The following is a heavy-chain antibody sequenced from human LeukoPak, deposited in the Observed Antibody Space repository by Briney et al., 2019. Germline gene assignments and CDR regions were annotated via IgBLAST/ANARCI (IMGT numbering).Heavy chain of an antibody. CDR2: IYYSGST. Sequence: SETLSLTCTVSGGSISSSTYYWDWIRQPPGKGLEWIGSIYYSGSTYYNPSLKSRVTISVDTSKSQFSLNLSSVTAADTAVYYCARRAASAGYFDYWGQGTLVTVSS. CDR3: ARRAASAGYFDY. V-gene: IGHV4-39*01. D-gene: IGHD6-13*01. J-gene: IGHJ4*02. CDR1: GGSISSSTYY.